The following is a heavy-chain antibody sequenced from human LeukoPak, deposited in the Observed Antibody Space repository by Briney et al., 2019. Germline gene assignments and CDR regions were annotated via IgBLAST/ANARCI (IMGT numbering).Heavy chain of an antibody. D-gene: IGHD3-10*01. CDR3: ARADYYGPGNYCHLEY. V-gene: IGHV3-74*01. CDR2: ISSDGSIT. CDR1: GFTLTGYW. Sequence: QPGRSLRLSCAASGFTLTGYWMHWVRQIPGKGLVWVSRISSDGSITSYADFVKGRFTISRDNAKNTLYLQMNSLRAEDTAVFYCARADYYGPGNYCHLEYWGQGTPVTVSS. J-gene: IGHJ4*02.